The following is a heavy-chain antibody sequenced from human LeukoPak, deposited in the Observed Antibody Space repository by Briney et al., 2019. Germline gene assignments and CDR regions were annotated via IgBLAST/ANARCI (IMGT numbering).Heavy chain of an antibody. CDR1: GFTFSSYG. J-gene: IGHJ4*02. CDR3: AKDSSSWYTGKLNYFDY. V-gene: IGHV3-30*02. D-gene: IGHD6-13*01. CDR2: IRYDGSNK. Sequence: PGGSLRLSCAASGFTFSSYGMRWVRQAPGKGLEWVAFIRYDGSNKYYADSVKGRFTISRDNSKNTLYLQMNSLRAEDTAVYYCAKDSSSWYTGKLNYFDYWGQGTLVTVSS.